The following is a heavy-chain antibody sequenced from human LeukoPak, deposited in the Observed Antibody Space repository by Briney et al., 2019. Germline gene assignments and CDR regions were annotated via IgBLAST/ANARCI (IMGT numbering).Heavy chain of an antibody. J-gene: IGHJ4*02. V-gene: IGHV3-30-3*01. Sequence: GGSLRLSCAASGFTFSSCAMHWVRRAPGKGRQWVAVISYRGSNDGSDKHYADSVKGRFTISRDNSKNPLYLQMNSLRPEDTDLYYCAGQYYDIVTGSRPLDYWGQGALVTVSS. CDR1: GFTFSSCA. CDR3: AGQYYDIVTGSRPLDY. D-gene: IGHD3-9*01. CDR2: ISYRGSNDGSDK.